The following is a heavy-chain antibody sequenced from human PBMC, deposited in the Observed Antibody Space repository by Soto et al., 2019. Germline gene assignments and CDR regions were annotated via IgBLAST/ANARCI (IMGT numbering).Heavy chain of an antibody. CDR2: INPSGSSP. Sequence: ASVKVSCKASGYAFTSHYMHWVRHAPGQGPEWMGIINPSGSSPSYAQKFQGRLTLTSDTSTSTVYMELNSLTSDDTAVYYCARDPISGGPLKGAFDIWGQGTLVTVSS. D-gene: IGHD1-26*01. CDR3: ARDPISGGPLKGAFDI. V-gene: IGHV1-46*01. J-gene: IGHJ3*02. CDR1: GYAFTSHY.